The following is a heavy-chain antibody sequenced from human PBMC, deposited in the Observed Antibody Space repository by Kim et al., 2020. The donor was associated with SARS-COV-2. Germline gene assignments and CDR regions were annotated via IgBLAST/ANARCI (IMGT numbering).Heavy chain of an antibody. CDR1: GFPFSRHA. J-gene: IGHJ4*02. CDR2: IGSTGGT. V-gene: IGHV3-23*01. CDR3: SAGTTYYCDY. Sequence: GGSLRLTCAASGFPFSRHAMSWARQAAGKGLEWVSAIGSTGGTYYADSAKGRFTISRDNSKNTLYLQLNSLRAEDTAVYFCSAGTTYYCDYWGEGTLVTVSS. D-gene: IGHD3-10*01.